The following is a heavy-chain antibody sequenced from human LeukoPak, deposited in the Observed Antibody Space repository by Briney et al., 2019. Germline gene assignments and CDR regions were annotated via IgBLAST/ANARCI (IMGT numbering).Heavy chain of an antibody. Sequence: GGSLRLSCAASGFTFSSYAMHWVRQAPGKGLEWVAVISYDGSNKYYADSVKGRFTISRDNSKNTLYLQMNSLRAEDTAVYYCARVKVRGYSYGPRGRYDYWGQGTLVTVSS. CDR1: GFTFSSYA. CDR2: ISYDGSNK. D-gene: IGHD5-18*01. CDR3: ARVKVRGYSYGPRGRYDY. V-gene: IGHV3-30*04. J-gene: IGHJ4*02.